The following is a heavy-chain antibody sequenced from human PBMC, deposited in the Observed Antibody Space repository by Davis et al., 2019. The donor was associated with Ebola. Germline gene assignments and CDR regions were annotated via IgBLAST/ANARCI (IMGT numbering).Heavy chain of an antibody. D-gene: IGHD3-16*02. CDR2: INPSGGST. Sequence: ASVKVSCKTSGYTFTSYYMHWVRQAPGQGLEWMGIINPSGGSTSYAQKFQGRVTMTRDTSTSTVYMELSSLRSEDTAVYYCARDPLMITFGGVIVGGYYGMDVWGQGTTVTVSS. CDR1: GYTFTSYY. CDR3: ARDPLMITFGGVIVGGYYGMDV. V-gene: IGHV1-46*01. J-gene: IGHJ6*02.